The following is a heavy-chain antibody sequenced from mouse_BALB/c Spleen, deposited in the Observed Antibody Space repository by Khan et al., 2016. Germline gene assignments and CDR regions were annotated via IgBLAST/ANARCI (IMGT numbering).Heavy chain of an antibody. V-gene: IGHV1-9*01. Sequence: QVQLQQSGAELMKPGASVKISCKATGYTFSNYWIEWVKQRPGHGLEWIGDILPGSGYSNSNENFKGKATFTADASSNTAYMQLISLTSEDSAVYFSARAWYSMDYWGQGTSCTVSS. CDR2: ILPGSGYS. CDR3: ARAWYSMDY. CDR1: GYTFSNYW. J-gene: IGHJ4*01.